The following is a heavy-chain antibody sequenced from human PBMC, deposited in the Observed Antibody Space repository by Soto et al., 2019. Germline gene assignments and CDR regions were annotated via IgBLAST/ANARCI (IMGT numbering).Heavy chain of an antibody. Sequence: SETLSLTCTVSGGSVSSGSYYWSWIRQPPGKGLEWIGYIYYSGSTNYNPSLKSRVTISVDTSKNQFSLKLSSVTAADTAVYYCARDTYGDFNQYFDYWGQGTLVTVSS. D-gene: IGHD4-17*01. CDR2: IYYSGST. CDR1: GGSVSSGSYY. J-gene: IGHJ4*02. V-gene: IGHV4-61*01. CDR3: ARDTYGDFNQYFDY.